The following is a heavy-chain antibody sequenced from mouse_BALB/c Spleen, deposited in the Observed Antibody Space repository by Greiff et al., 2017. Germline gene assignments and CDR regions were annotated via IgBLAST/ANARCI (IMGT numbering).Heavy chain of an antibody. CDR1: GFSLSRYS. V-gene: IGHV2-6-4*01. D-gene: IGHD1-1*01. Sequence: QVQLKESGPGLVAPSQSLSITCTVSGFSLSRYSVHWVRQPPGKGLEWLGMIWGGGSTDYNSALKSRLSISKDNSKSQVFLKMNSLQTDDTAMYYCARNSNYYGSSQYYFDYWGQGTTLTVSS. CDR2: IWGGGST. CDR3: ARNSNYYGSSQYYFDY. J-gene: IGHJ2*01.